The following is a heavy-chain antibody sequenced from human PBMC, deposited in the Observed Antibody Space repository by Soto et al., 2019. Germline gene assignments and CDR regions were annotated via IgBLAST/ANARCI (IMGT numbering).Heavy chain of an antibody. V-gene: IGHV3-30*18. D-gene: IGHD3-3*01. CDR2: ISYDGSNK. J-gene: IGHJ4*02. CDR1: GFTFSSYV. CDR3: AKGGDVLRFFGSPDY. Sequence: PGGSLRLSCAASGFTFSSYVMHWVRQAPGKGLEWVAVISYDGSNKYYADSVKGRFTISRDNSKNTLYLQMNSLRAEDTAVYYCAKGGDVLRFFGSPDYWGQGTLVTVSS.